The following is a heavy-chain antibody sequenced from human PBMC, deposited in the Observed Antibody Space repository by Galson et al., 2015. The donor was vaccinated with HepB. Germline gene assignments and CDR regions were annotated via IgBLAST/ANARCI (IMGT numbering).Heavy chain of an antibody. CDR1: GGTFSSYA. D-gene: IGHD4-17*01. CDR3: ARPSRDRYGDYGGDFDY. J-gene: IGHJ4*02. V-gene: IGHV1-69*13. CDR2: IIPIFGTA. Sequence: SVKVSCKASGGTFSSYAISWVRQAPGQGLEWMGGIIPIFGTANYAQKFQGRVTITADESTSTAYMELSSLRSEDTAVYYCARPSRDRYGDYGGDFDYWGQGTLVTVSS.